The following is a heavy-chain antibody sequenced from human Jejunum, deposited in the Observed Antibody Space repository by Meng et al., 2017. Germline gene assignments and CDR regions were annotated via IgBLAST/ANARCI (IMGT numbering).Heavy chain of an antibody. J-gene: IGHJ5*02. CDR2: MYHGGST. Sequence: VQLRESGPRRVKPPGLLSLTWAVSVVSISSHRWLSWVRQPPGKGLEWIGEMYHGGSTNYNPSLKSRVKISVDKSKNQFSLKLTSVTAADTGVYYCSNYVWGSPPTGVLSWGQGTLVTVFS. CDR3: SNYVWGSPPTGVLS. D-gene: IGHD3-16*01. CDR1: VVSISSHRW. V-gene: IGHV4-4*03.